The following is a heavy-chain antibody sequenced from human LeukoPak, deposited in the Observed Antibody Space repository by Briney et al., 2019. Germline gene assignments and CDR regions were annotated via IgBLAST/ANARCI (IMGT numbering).Heavy chain of an antibody. CDR2: IYYSGST. Sequence: PSETLSLTCTVPGGSISSSSYYWGWIRQPPGEGLEGIGYIYYSGSTNYNPSLKSRVTISVDTSKNQFSLKLSSVTAADTAVYYCASSSGGGYRYAFDIWGQGTMVTVSS. V-gene: IGHV4-61*05. D-gene: IGHD3-22*01. CDR3: ASSSGGGYRYAFDI. J-gene: IGHJ3*02. CDR1: GGSISSSSYY.